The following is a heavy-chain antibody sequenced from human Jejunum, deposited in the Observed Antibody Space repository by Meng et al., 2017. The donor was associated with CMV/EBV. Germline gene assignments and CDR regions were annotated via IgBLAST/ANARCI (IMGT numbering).Heavy chain of an antibody. CDR2: ISDSATGS. J-gene: IGHJ6*02. V-gene: IGHV3-23*01. D-gene: IGHD1-1*01. CDR3: AKRRGNSYYYNMDV. CDR1: AFVFRNDA. Sequence: AFVFRNDAMSWVRQAPGKGLEWVSTISDSATGSNYADSVRGRFTISRDNSKNILFLQMNSLRAEDTAVYYCAKRRGNSYYYNMDVWGQGTTVTVSS.